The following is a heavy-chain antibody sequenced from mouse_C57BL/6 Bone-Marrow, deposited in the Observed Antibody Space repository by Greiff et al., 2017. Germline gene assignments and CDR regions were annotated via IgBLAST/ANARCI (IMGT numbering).Heavy chain of an antibody. Sequence: EVQLQQSGGGLVQPKGSLKLSCAASGFSFNTYAMNWVRQAPGKGLEWVARIRSKSNNYATYYADSVKDRFTISRDDSESMLYLQMNNLKTEDTAMYYCVRHPPDYDYDVGAMDYWGQGTSVTVSS. J-gene: IGHJ4*01. D-gene: IGHD2-4*01. V-gene: IGHV10-1*01. CDR3: VRHPPDYDYDVGAMDY. CDR2: IRSKSNNYAT. CDR1: GFSFNTYA.